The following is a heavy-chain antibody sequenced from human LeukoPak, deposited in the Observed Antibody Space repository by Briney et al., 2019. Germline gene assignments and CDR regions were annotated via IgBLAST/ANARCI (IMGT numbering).Heavy chain of an antibody. V-gene: IGHV3-48*02. CDR2: ISSTSNTI. Sequence: GGSLRLSCAASGFSFSSSSMSWVRQAPGKGLEWVSHISSTSNTIYYADSEKGRFTISRDNAKNSLYLQMNSLRDEDTAVYYCARAKWQQLYYFDYWGQGTLVTASS. D-gene: IGHD5-24*01. J-gene: IGHJ4*02. CDR1: GFSFSSSS. CDR3: ARAKWQQLYYFDY.